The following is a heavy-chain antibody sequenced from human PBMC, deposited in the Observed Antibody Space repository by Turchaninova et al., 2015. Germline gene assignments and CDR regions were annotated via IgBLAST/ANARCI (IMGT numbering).Heavy chain of an antibody. V-gene: IGHV3-48*03. J-gene: IGHJ6*02. D-gene: IGHD3-10*01. CDR3: ARLSRGGLSYYYYGMDV. Sequence: EVPLVESGGGLVQPGGALRLDCVDCGFPFSRYKRNWVLQAPGKGLEGVSDIRSSGSTIYYADSVNGRFTISRDNAKNSLYLQMNSLRAEDTAVYYCARLSRGGLSYYYYGMDVWGQGTTVTVSS. CDR1: GFPFSRYK. CDR2: IRSSGSTI.